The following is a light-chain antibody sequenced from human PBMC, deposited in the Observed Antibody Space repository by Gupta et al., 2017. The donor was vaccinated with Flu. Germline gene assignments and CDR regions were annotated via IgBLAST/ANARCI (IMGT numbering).Light chain of an antibody. V-gene: IGLV3-21*02. CDR3: QVWDGGRDDSGL. CDR1: NIGSKS. Sequence: SYEPTQPPSLSVAPGQTARMTCGGNNIGSKSVHWYQQKPCQAPVVVVYDDSDRPSGIPERFSGAHSGNTTTLTINRVDAGDEADYYCQVWDGGRDDSGLFGGGTKLTVL. CDR2: DDS. J-gene: IGLJ2*01.